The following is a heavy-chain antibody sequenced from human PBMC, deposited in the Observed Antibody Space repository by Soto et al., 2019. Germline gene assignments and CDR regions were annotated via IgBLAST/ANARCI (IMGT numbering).Heavy chain of an antibody. D-gene: IGHD3-10*01. CDR1: GYSFTGYW. CDR2: VFPGDSDT. V-gene: IGHV5-51*01. CDR3: PRHVKDPREFYYYDMDV. Sequence: PGESFKISCKGSGYSFTGYWLPRPRQMPGKSLEWKGIVFPGDSDTRYSPSFLGQVTISADRPISTAYLQWSSLKASDTAMYICPRHVKDPREFYYYDMDVWGQGTTVTVFS. J-gene: IGHJ6*02.